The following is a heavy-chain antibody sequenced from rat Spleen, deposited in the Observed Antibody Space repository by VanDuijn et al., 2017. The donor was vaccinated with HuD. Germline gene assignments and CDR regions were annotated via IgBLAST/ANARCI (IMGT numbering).Heavy chain of an antibody. J-gene: IGHJ3*01. D-gene: IGHD1-9*01. CDR2: ITNASGRT. CDR3: TTGDYGYTRLFAY. Sequence: EVQLVESGGGLVQPGGSLKLSCVASGFTFNNYWMTWIRQAPGKGLEWVASITNASGRTYYPDSVKGRFTISRDTAQNTLYLQMNSPRSEDTATYYCTTGDYGYTRLFAYWGQGTLVTVSS. V-gene: IGHV5-31*01. CDR1: GFTFNNYW.